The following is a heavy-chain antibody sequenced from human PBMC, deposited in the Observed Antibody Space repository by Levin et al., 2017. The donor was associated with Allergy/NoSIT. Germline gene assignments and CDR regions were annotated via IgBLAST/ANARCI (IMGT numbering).Heavy chain of an antibody. J-gene: IGHJ4*02. V-gene: IGHV3-21*01. Sequence: PGGSLRLSCAASGFTFSSYSMNWVRQAPGKGLEWVSSISSSSSYIYYADSVKGRFTISRDNAKNSLYLQMNSLRAEDTAVYYCARAVYGIAAAGTVGEEDYWGQGTLVTVSS. CDR3: ARAVYGIAAAGTVGEEDY. CDR2: ISSSSSYI. CDR1: GFTFSSYS. D-gene: IGHD6-13*01.